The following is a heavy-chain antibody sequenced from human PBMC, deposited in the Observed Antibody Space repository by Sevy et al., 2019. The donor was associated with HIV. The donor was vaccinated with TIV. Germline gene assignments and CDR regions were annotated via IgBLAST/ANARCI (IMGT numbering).Heavy chain of an antibody. CDR1: GGSISSYY. V-gene: IGHV4-4*07. J-gene: IGHJ3*02. D-gene: IGHD3-22*01. CDR2: IYTSGST. Sequence: SETLSLTCTVSGGSISSYYWSWIRQPAGKGLEWIGRIYTSGSTNYNPSLKSRVTMSVDTSKNQFSLKLSSVTAADTAVYYCARGGYYDSSGYYPGAFDIWGQGTMVTVSS. CDR3: ARGGYYDSSGYYPGAFDI.